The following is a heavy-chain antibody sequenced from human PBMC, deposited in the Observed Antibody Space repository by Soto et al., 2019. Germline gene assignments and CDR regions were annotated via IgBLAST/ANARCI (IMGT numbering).Heavy chain of an antibody. V-gene: IGHV1-18*01. Sequence: ASVKVSCKASGYTFTSYGISWVRQAPGQGLEWMGWISAYNGNTNYAQKLQGRVTMTTDTSTSTAYMELRSLRSDDTAVYYCARRDCSRTSCYTYYYYGMDVWGQGTKVTVSS. J-gene: IGHJ6*02. D-gene: IGHD2-2*01. CDR2: ISAYNGNT. CDR3: ARRDCSRTSCYTYYYYGMDV. CDR1: GYTFTSYG.